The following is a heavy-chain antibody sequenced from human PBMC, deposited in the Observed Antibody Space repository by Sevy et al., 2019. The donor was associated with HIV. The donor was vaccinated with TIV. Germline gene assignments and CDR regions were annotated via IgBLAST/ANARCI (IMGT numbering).Heavy chain of an antibody. CDR2: ITNSGSAE. CDR1: GFTFSSYE. CDR3: ARDLPPSATTVAHCDY. D-gene: IGHD4-17*01. Sequence: GGSLRLSCTASGFTFSSYEMNWVRQAPGKGLEWVSYITNSGSAEYYSDSVRGRFTISRDNTKNSLYLQMNSLRAEDTALYYCARDLPPSATTVAHCDYWGRGTLVTVSS. V-gene: IGHV3-48*03. J-gene: IGHJ4*02.